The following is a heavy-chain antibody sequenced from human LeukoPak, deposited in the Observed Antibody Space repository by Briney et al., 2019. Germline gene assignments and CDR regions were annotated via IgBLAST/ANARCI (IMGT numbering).Heavy chain of an antibody. CDR3: ARDGDIQVGATKHYGMDV. D-gene: IGHD1-26*01. J-gene: IGHJ6*02. Sequence: ASVKVSCKASGYTFTGYYMHWVRQAPGQGLEWMGRINPNSGGTNYAQNFQGRVTMTRDTSTSIVYMELSSLRSEDTAVYYCARDGDIQVGATKHYGMDVWGQGTTVTVSS. V-gene: IGHV1-2*06. CDR1: GYTFTGYY. CDR2: INPNSGGT.